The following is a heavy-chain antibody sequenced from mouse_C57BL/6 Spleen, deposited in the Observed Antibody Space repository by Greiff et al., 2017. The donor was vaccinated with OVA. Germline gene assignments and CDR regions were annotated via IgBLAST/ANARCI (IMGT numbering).Heavy chain of an antibody. CDR3: ARVDYGNSRDY. V-gene: IGHV3-6*01. Sequence: EVQRVESGPGLVKPSQSLSLTCSVTGYSITSGYYWNWIRQFPGNKLEWMGYISYDGSNNYNPSLKNRISITRDTSKNQFFLKLNSVTTEDTATYYCARVDYGNSRDYWGQGTSVTVSS. CDR1: GYSITSGYY. D-gene: IGHD2-1*01. J-gene: IGHJ4*01. CDR2: ISYDGSN.